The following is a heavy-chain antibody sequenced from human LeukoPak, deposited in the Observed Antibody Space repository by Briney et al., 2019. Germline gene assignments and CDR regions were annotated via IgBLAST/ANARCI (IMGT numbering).Heavy chain of an antibody. D-gene: IGHD3/OR15-3a*01. CDR2: IIPIFGTA. J-gene: IGHJ4*02. CDR3: ARVSPRYGFWGYYFDY. V-gene: IGHV1-69*06. Sequence: SVKVSCKASGGTFSSYAISWVRQAPGQGLEWMGGIIPIFGTANYAQKFQGRVTMTEDTSTDTAYMELSSLRSEDTAVYYCARVSPRYGFWGYYFDYWGQGTLVTVSS. CDR1: GGTFSSYA.